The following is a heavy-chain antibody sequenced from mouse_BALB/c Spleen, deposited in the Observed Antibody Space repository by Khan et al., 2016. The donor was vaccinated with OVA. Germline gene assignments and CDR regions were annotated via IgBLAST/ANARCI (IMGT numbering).Heavy chain of an antibody. Sequence: QVQLKESGAELAKPGASVKMSCKASGYTFTTYWMHWVKQRPGQGLEWLGYINPTSGFTDYNQKFKDKATLTADKSSSTAYMQLSSLTSDDSAVYYCARDRIDYWGQGTTLTVSS. CDR1: GYTFTTYW. J-gene: IGHJ2*01. CDR2: INPTSGFT. V-gene: IGHV1-7*01. CDR3: ARDRIDY.